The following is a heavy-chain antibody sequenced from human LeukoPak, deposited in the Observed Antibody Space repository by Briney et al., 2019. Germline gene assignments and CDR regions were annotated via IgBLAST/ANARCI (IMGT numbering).Heavy chain of an antibody. CDR1: GYIFNNFY. CDR2: INPSGGST. D-gene: IGHD1-7*01. J-gene: IGHJ3*02. CDR3: ARGRNNWNYFGI. V-gene: IGHV1-46*02. Sequence: ASVKVSCKASGYIFNNFYMQWVRQAPGQGLEWMGIINPSGGSTTYAQKFQGRVTLTRDMSTSTVHMELSSLRSEDTAVYYRARGRNNWNYFGIWGQGTLVTVSS.